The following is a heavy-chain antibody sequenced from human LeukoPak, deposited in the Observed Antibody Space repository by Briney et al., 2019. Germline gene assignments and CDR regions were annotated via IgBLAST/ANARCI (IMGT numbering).Heavy chain of an antibody. J-gene: IGHJ4*02. CDR2: ISWNSGSI. D-gene: IGHD6-25*01. Sequence: GRSLRLSCAASGFTFDDYAMHWVRQAPGKGLEWVSGISWNSGSIGYADSVKGRFTISRDNAKNTLYLQMNSLRAEDTAVYYCAKDRGSSEDYWGQGTLVTVSS. V-gene: IGHV3-9*01. CDR3: AKDRGSSEDY. CDR1: GFTFDDYA.